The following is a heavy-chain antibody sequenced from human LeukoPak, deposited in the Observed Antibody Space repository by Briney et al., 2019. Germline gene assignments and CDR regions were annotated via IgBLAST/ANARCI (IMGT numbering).Heavy chain of an antibody. CDR1: GGSISSSSYY. Sequence: SETVSLTCTVSGGSISSSSYYWGWIRQPPGKGLEWIGSIYYSGSTYYNPSLKSRVTMSVDTSKNQFSLKLSSVTAADTAVYYCAIAARRDYYYYYMDVWGKGTTVTVSS. J-gene: IGHJ6*03. D-gene: IGHD6-6*01. CDR2: IYYSGST. CDR3: AIAARRDYYYYYMDV. V-gene: IGHV4-39*07.